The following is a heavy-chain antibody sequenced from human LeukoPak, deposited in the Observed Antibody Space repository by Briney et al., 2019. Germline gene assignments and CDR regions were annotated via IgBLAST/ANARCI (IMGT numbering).Heavy chain of an antibody. CDR2: ISGSGGTT. J-gene: IGHJ4*02. CDR1: GFTFSSYA. CDR3: ARERGNNGGNTNGYFDY. Sequence: GGSLRLSCAASGFTFSSYAMSWVRQAPGKGLEWVSVISGSGGTTYSADSVRGRFTFSRDNSKNTLYLQMNSLRAEDTAAYYCARERGNNGGNTNGYFDYWGQGTLVTVSS. D-gene: IGHD4-23*01. V-gene: IGHV3-23*01.